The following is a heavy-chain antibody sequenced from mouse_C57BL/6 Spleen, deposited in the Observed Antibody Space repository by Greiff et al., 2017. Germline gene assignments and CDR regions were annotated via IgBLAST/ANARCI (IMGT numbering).Heavy chain of an antibody. CDR1: GYTFTDYN. CDR3: ALDGNYPVYAMDY. D-gene: IGHD2-1*01. V-gene: IGHV1-22*01. CDR2: INPNNGGT. Sequence: EVQLQQSGPELVKPGASVKMSCKASGYTFTDYNMHWVKQSHGKSLEWIGYINPNNGGTSYNQKFKGKATLTVNTSSSTAYMELRSLTSEDSAVYYCALDGNYPVYAMDYWGQGTSVTVSS. J-gene: IGHJ4*01.